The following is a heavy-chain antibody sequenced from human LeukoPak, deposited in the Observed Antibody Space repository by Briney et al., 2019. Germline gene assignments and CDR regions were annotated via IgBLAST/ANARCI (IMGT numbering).Heavy chain of an antibody. J-gene: IGHJ5*02. D-gene: IGHD3-10*01. CDR3: ARDGNYYGSGSYLWFDP. CDR1: GGTFSSYA. Sequence: GSSVKVSCKASGGTFSSYAISWVRQAPGQGLEWMGGIIPIFGTANYAQKFQGRVTITAGESTSTAYMELSSLRSEDTAVYYCARDGNYYGSGSYLWFDPWGQGTLVTVSS. CDR2: IIPIFGTA. V-gene: IGHV1-69*01.